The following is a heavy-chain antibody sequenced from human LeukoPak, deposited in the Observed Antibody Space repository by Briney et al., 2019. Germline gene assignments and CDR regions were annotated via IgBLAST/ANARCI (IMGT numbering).Heavy chain of an antibody. Sequence: GASVKASCKVSGYSFITYGISWVRQAPGQGLEWMGRTSAYTGNTDYAQNLQDRVTMTIDTSTKTAYMELRSLTSDDTAVYYCAIRGVIPSHFDYWGQGTLVTVSS. CDR2: TSAYTGNT. CDR3: AIRGVIPSHFDY. CDR1: GYSFITYG. D-gene: IGHD3-16*01. J-gene: IGHJ4*02. V-gene: IGHV1-18*01.